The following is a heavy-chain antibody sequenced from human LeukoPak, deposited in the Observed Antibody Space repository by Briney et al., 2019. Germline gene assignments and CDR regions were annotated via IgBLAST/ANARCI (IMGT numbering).Heavy chain of an antibody. CDR3: ARDFNYDSSVSPFDI. D-gene: IGHD3-22*01. J-gene: IGHJ3*02. CDR1: GGSISSGGYY. CDR2: IYYSGST. V-gene: IGHV4-31*03. Sequence: TLSLTCTVSGGSISSGGYYWSWIRQHPGKGLEWIGYIYYSGSTYYNPSLKSRVTISVDTSKNQFSLKLSSVTAAGTAVYYCARDFNYDSSVSPFDIWGKGKMVTVSS.